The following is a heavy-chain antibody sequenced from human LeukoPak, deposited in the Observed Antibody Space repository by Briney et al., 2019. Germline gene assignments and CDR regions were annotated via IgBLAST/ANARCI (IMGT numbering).Heavy chain of an antibody. V-gene: IGHV3-53*01. J-gene: IGHJ4*02. CDR1: GFTVSSNY. CDR3: ARGLYDSSGYPQIDY. D-gene: IGHD3-22*01. CDR2: IYSGGST. Sequence: GGSLRLSCAASGFTVSSNYMSWVRQAPGKGLEWVSVIYSGGSTYYADSVKGRFTISRDNSKNTLYLQMNSLRGEDTAVYYCARGLYDSSGYPQIDYWGQGTLVTVSS.